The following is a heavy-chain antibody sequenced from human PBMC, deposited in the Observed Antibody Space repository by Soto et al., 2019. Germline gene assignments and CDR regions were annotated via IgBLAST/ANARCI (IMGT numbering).Heavy chain of an antibody. J-gene: IGHJ5*02. CDR1: GGSIDSGDYY. Sequence: SETLSLTCTVSGGSIDSGDYYWSWIRQPPGKGLEWIGYVYYSGTTNYNPFLKSRVTLSLDKSKNQFSLKMNSVTAADTAVYYCAKMAGYCSGGSCSWFDPWGQGTLVTVSS. D-gene: IGHD2-15*01. V-gene: IGHV4-61*08. CDR2: VYYSGTT. CDR3: AKMAGYCSGGSCSWFDP.